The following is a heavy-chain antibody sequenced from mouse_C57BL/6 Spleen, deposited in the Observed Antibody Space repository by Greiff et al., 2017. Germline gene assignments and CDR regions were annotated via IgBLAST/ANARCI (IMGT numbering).Heavy chain of an antibody. J-gene: IGHJ3*01. CDR2: LYPRGGST. Sequence: VQLQQSGPELVKPGASVKLSCKASGYTFTSYDITWVKQRPGQGLEWIGWLYPRGGSTKYNEKFKGKATLTVDTSSSTAYMELRSLTSEDSAVYFGAREEAGRWFAYWGQGTLVTVSA. D-gene: IGHD4-1*01. CDR1: GYTFTSYD. V-gene: IGHV1-85*01. CDR3: AREEAGRWFAY.